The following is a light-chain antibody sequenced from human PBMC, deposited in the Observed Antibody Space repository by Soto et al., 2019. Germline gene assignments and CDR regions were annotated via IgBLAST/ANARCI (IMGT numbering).Light chain of an antibody. J-gene: IGKJ1*01. Sequence: EIVMTQSPATLSVSPGERVTLSCRASQSVSTNYLAWYQQKPGQAPRLLIYGASKRATGFPARFSGSGSGTDFTLTISSLQSEDFAVYYCQQYNNWPWTFGQGTKVDIK. CDR2: GAS. CDR3: QQYNNWPWT. V-gene: IGKV3-15*01. CDR1: QSVSTN.